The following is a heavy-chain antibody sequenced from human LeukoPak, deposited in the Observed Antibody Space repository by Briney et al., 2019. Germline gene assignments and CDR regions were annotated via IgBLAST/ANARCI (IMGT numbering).Heavy chain of an antibody. CDR2: ITSGETYI. CDR3: ARGVNYHGSGSYLRDWFDP. J-gene: IGHJ5*02. Sequence: GGSLRLSCAASDFSFATYNMNWLRQAPGRGLEWVSSITSGETYIYYADSVKGRFTISRDNAKNSLFLQVNSLRAEDTAAYYCARGVNYHGSGSYLRDWFDPWGQGTLVTVSS. D-gene: IGHD3-10*01. V-gene: IGHV3-21*01. CDR1: DFSFATYN.